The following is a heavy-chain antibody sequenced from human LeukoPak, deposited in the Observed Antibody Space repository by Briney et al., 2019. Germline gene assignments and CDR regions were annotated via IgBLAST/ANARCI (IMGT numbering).Heavy chain of an antibody. CDR1: GFTFTSHG. D-gene: IGHD2-15*01. V-gene: IGHV3-48*04. CDR2: ISRSGSTK. J-gene: IGHJ6*03. Sequence: GGSLRLSCVVSGFTFTSHGMHWIRQAPGKGLEWVSSISRSGSTKYYADSVKGRFTISRDNAKNSLFLQMNSLRAEDTAVYYCARVLRYCSGGNCYSGGLGYMDVWGKGTTVTISS. CDR3: ARVLRYCSGGNCYSGGLGYMDV.